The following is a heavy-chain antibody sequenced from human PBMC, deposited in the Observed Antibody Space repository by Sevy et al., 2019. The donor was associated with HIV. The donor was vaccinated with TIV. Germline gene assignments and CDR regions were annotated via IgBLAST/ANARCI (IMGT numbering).Heavy chain of an antibody. CDR3: AKDLTGYNGMDV. CDR1: GFTFTTSG. V-gene: IGHV3-30*18. J-gene: IGHJ6*02. D-gene: IGHD1-20*01. CDR2: ISYYGRDK. Sequence: GGSLRLSCVVSGFTFTTSGMHWVRQAPGKGLEWVAVISYYGRDKYYAGAVKGRFTISRDNSDNILYLHMNSLRSEDTAVYYCAKDLTGYNGMDVWGQGTLVTVSS.